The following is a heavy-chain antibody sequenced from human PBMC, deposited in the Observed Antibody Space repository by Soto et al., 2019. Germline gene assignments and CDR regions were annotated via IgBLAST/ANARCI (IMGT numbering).Heavy chain of an antibody. CDR2: IYPGDSDT. V-gene: IGHV5-51*01. Sequence: GESLKISCEGSGYSFTTYWIGWVRQMPGKGLEWMGSIYPGDSDTRYSPSFQGQVTISADKSISTAYLQRNSLKASDTAMYFCARNKGYCSSTSCYGMDVWGQGTTVTVSS. CDR1: GYSFTTYW. CDR3: ARNKGYCSSTSCYGMDV. D-gene: IGHD2-15*01. J-gene: IGHJ6*02.